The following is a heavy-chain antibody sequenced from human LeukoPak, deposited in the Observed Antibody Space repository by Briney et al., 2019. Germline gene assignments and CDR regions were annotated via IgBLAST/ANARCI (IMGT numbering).Heavy chain of an antibody. Sequence: PGGSLRLSCAASGFTISSYGMHWVRQAPGKGLEWVAFIRYDGSNKYYADSVKGRFTISRDNSKNTLYLQMNSLRAEDTAVYYCAKDIRVVTAKDFENYYYYYMDVWGKGTTVTVSS. CDR2: IRYDGSNK. D-gene: IGHD5-18*01. CDR3: AKDIRVVTAKDFENYYYYYMDV. J-gene: IGHJ6*03. V-gene: IGHV3-30*02. CDR1: GFTISSYG.